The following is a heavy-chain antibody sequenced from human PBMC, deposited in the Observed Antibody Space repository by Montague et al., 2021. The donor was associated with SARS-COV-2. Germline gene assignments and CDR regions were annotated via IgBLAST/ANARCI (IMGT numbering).Heavy chain of an antibody. Sequence: TRSLTCTVSGGSISSGSYYWSWIRQPAGKGLEWIGRIYTSGSTNYNPSLKSRVTISVDTSKNQFSLKLSSVTAADTAVYYCARADFWSGYLYFDYWGQGTLVTVSS. CDR1: GGSISSGSYY. CDR3: ARADFWSGYLYFDY. V-gene: IGHV4-61*02. CDR2: IYTSGST. D-gene: IGHD3-3*01. J-gene: IGHJ4*02.